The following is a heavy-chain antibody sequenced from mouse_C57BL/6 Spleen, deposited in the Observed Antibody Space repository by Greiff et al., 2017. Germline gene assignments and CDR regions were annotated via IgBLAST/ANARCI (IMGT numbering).Heavy chain of an antibody. V-gene: IGHV5-16*01. CDR3: ARDPNWYCDV. Sequence: VKLQESEGGLVQPGSSMKLSCTASGFTFSAYYMAWVRQVPEKGLEWVANINYDGSSTYYLDSLKSRFIIARDNAKNILYLQMSSLKSEDTATYYCARDPNWYCDVWGTGTTVTVSS. CDR2: INYDGSST. J-gene: IGHJ1*03. CDR1: GFTFSAYY.